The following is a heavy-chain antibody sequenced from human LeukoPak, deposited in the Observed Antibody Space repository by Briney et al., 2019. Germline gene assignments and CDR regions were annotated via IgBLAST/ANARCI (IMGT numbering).Heavy chain of an antibody. CDR1: GFTFSSYA. J-gene: IGHJ6*04. D-gene: IGHD3-10*02. CDR3: AELGITMIGGV. V-gene: IGHV3-23*01. CDR2: IGGTGVRT. Sequence: GGSLRLSCASSGFTFSSYAMSWVRQAPGKGLEWVSTIGGTGVRTYYADSVKGRFTISRDNAKNSLYLQMNSLRAEDTAVYYCAELGITMIGGVWGKGTTVTISS.